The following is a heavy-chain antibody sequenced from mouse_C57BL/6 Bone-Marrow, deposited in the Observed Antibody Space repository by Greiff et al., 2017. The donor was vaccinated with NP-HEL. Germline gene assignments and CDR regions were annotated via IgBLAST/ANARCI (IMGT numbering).Heavy chain of an antibody. V-gene: IGHV2-3*01. D-gene: IGHD1-1*01. CDR3: AKKRDYYGSSYDYYAMDY. CDR1: GFSLTSYG. Sequence: VKLVESGPGLVAPSQSLSITCTVSGFSLTSYGVSWVRQPPGKGLEWLGVIWGDGSTNYHSALISRLSISKDNSKSQVFLKLNSLQTDDTATYYCAKKRDYYGSSYDYYAMDYWGQGTSVTVSS. J-gene: IGHJ4*01. CDR2: IWGDGST.